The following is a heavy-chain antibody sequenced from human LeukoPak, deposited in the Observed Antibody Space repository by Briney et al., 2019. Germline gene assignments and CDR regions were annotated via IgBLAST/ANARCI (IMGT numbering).Heavy chain of an antibody. V-gene: IGHV3-74*01. CDR2: INSDGSSI. CDR1: GFTFSSHW. Sequence: PGGSLRLSCAASGFTFSSHWMHWVRQAPGKGLVWVSRINSDGSSISYADSVKGRFTISRDNAKNTLYLQMNSLRADDTAVYYCAAISYLAFDIWGQGTMVTVSS. D-gene: IGHD2/OR15-2a*01. CDR3: AAISYLAFDI. J-gene: IGHJ3*02.